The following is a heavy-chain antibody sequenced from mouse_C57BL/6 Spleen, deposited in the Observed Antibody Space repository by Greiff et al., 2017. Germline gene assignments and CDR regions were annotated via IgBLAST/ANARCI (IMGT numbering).Heavy chain of an antibody. CDR1: GFSFNTYA. CDR3: VFDYYGSSHWYFDV. V-gene: IGHV10-1*01. Sequence: EVKLMESGGGLVQPKGSLKLSCAASGFSFNTYAMNWVRQAPGKGLEWVARIRSKSNNYATYYADSVKDRFTISRDDSESMLYLQMNNLKTEDTAMYYCVFDYYGSSHWYFDVWGTGTTVTVSS. CDR2: IRSKSNNYAT. D-gene: IGHD1-1*01. J-gene: IGHJ1*03.